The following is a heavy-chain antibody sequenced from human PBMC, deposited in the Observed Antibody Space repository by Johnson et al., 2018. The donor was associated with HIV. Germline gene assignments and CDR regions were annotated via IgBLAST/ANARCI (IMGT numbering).Heavy chain of an antibody. V-gene: IGHV3-15*01. Sequence: VQLVESGGGVVQTGRSLRLSCAASGFTFSSYGMHWVRQAPGKGLEWVGRIKSKTDGGTTDYAASVKGRLTISRDDSKNTLYLQMNSLKTEDTAVYYCTTEYNWNDKGGAFDIWGQGTMVTVSS. J-gene: IGHJ3*02. CDR3: TTEYNWNDKGGAFDI. CDR2: IKSKTDGGTT. D-gene: IGHD1-1*01. CDR1: GFTFSSYG.